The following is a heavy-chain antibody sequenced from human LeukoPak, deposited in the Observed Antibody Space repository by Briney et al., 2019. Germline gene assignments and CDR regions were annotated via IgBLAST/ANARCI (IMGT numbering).Heavy chain of an antibody. D-gene: IGHD3-10*01. CDR1: GFTFSSYE. V-gene: IGHV3-48*03. CDR2: ITSSGRII. CDR3: ASTGGYGSGTYDYYYFGMDV. Sequence: QPGGSLRLSCAASGFTFSSYEMNWVRQAPGKGLEWVAYITSSGRIIYYADSVKGRFTIPRDNAKNSLYLQMNSLRAEDTAVYYCASTGGYGSGTYDYYYFGMDVWGQGTTVTVSS. J-gene: IGHJ6*02.